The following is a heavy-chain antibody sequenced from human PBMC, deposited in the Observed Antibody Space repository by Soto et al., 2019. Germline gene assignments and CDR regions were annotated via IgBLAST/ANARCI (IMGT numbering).Heavy chain of an antibody. Sequence: PGGSLRLSFAASGFTFSSYPMHWVRQAPGKGLEWVAVISYDGSNKYYADSVKGRFTISRDNSKNTLYLQMNSLRAEDTAVYYCARDRGSSSWFYYYYGMDVWGQGT. V-gene: IGHV3-30-3*01. D-gene: IGHD6-13*01. CDR1: GFTFSSYP. J-gene: IGHJ6*02. CDR3: ARDRGSSSWFYYYYGMDV. CDR2: ISYDGSNK.